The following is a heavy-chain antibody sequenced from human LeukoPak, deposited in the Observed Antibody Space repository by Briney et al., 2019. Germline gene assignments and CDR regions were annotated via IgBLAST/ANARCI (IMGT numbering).Heavy chain of an antibody. D-gene: IGHD1-26*01. CDR2: ITPLLDST. V-gene: IGHV1-69*04. CDR1: GGSISNYA. Sequence: ASVKVSCKFSGGSISNYAVSWVRQAPGQGLEWMGRITPLLDSTKYAERFEDRVTISADKSANTVYIEVADLRFEDTAMYFCTRLVAGGFDSWGQGTLLTVSS. J-gene: IGHJ4*02. CDR3: TRLVAGGFDS.